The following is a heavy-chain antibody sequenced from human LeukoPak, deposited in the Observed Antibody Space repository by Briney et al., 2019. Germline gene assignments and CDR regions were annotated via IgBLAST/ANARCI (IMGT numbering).Heavy chain of an antibody. Sequence: PGGSLRLSCAASGFTFSDYYMSWIRQAPGKGLEWVSYISSSGSTIYYADSVKGRITIPRDNAKNSLYLQMNSLRAEDTAVYYCARRRYNWNAIDYWGQGTLVTVSS. J-gene: IGHJ4*02. V-gene: IGHV3-11*01. D-gene: IGHD1-20*01. CDR2: ISSSGSTI. CDR3: ARRRYNWNAIDY. CDR1: GFTFSDYY.